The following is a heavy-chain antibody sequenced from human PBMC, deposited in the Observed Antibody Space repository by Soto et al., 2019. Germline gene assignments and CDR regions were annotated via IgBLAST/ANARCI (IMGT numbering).Heavy chain of an antibody. J-gene: IGHJ4*02. CDR1: GGSISSGDYY. D-gene: IGHD3-16*01. CDR3: ARDVITFGGNGY. Sequence: PSETLSLTCTVSGGSISSGDYYWSWIRQPPGKGLEWIGYIYYSGSTYYNPSLKSRVTISVDTSKNQFSLKLSSVTAADTAVYYCARDVITFGGNGYWGQGTLVTVSS. V-gene: IGHV4-30-4*01. CDR2: IYYSGST.